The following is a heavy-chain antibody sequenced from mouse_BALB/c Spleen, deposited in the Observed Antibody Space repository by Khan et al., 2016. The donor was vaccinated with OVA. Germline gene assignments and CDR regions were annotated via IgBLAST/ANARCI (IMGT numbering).Heavy chain of an antibody. D-gene: IGHD2-14*01. CDR1: GYTFTTAG. Sequence: QVQLQQSGPELKKPGETVRISCKASGYTFTTAGMQWVQKMPGKGLKWIGWINTHSGVPKYAEDFKGRFAFSLETSASTVYLQITNLKNEDTATYSCARGGAAFYRNDGGAMDYGGQGTSVTVSS. J-gene: IGHJ4*01. CDR2: INTHSGVP. CDR3: ARGGAAFYRNDGGAMDY. V-gene: IGHV9-4*02.